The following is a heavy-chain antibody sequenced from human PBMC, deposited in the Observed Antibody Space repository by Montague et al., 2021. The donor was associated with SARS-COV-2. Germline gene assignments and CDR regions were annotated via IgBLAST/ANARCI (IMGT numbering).Heavy chain of an antibody. D-gene: IGHD1/OR15-1a*01. Sequence: SVTLSLTCSVSGDSISRSHYFWAWIRQPPGMGLEWIGSIYFTGKTYYHPSLKSRVTISIDTSKNHFSLRLSSVTAADSAVFYCARWGLNNAFDIWGLGTMITITS. CDR3: ARWGLNNAFDI. V-gene: IGHV4-39*02. CDR2: IYFTGKT. CDR1: GDSISRSHYF. J-gene: IGHJ3*02.